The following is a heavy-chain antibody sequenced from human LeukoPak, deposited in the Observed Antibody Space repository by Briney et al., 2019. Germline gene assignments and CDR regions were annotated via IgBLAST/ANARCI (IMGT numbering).Heavy chain of an antibody. CDR2: IYYSGST. CDR3: AKSGGYGLTDY. Sequence: SETLSLTCTVSGDSISTSNSYWGWIRQPPGKGLEWIGSIYYSGSTYYNPSLKSRVTISVDTSKNQFSLKLSSVTAADTAMYYCAKSGGYGLTDYWGQGTLVTVSS. V-gene: IGHV4-39*01. J-gene: IGHJ4*02. CDR1: GDSISTSNSY. D-gene: IGHD1-26*01.